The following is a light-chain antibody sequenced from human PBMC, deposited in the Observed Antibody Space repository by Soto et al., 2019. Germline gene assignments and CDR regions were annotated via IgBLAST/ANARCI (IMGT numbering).Light chain of an antibody. CDR1: SSNIGGGYD. J-gene: IGLJ3*02. Sequence: QSVLTQPPSVSGAPGQRVTISCTGSSSNIGGGYDVHWYQQLPGTAPKLLIYGNSNRPSGVPDRFSGSKSGTSASLAITGLEAEDEADYYCQSYASSLSGSWVFGGGTKLTVL. CDR3: QSYASSLSGSWV. V-gene: IGLV1-40*01. CDR2: GNS.